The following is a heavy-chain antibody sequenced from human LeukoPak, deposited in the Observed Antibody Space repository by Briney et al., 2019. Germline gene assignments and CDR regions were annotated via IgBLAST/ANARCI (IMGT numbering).Heavy chain of an antibody. CDR1: GGSISSYY. CDR3: ARDSGAGYSGYDYQYFQH. J-gene: IGHJ1*01. CDR2: IYYSGST. V-gene: IGHV4-59*01. D-gene: IGHD5-12*01. Sequence: SETLSLTCTVSGGSISSYYWSWIRQPPGKGLEWIGYIYYSGSTNYNPSLKSRVTISVDTSKNQFSLKLSSVTAADTAVYYCARDSGAGYSGYDYQYFQHWGQGTLVTVSS.